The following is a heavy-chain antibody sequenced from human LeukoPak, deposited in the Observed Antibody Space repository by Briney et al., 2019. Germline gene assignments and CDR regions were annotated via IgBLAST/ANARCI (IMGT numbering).Heavy chain of an antibody. V-gene: IGHV4-59*02. Sequence: SETLSLTCTVSGGSVNSHYWSWIRQPPGKGLEWIGYLYFSGSTGYNPSLKSRVSISVETSKNQSSLRLSSVTAADTAVYYCARPYDSSGYYIRGAFDIWGQGAMVTVS. CDR1: GGSVNSHY. J-gene: IGHJ3*02. D-gene: IGHD3-22*01. CDR3: ARPYDSSGYYIRGAFDI. CDR2: LYFSGST.